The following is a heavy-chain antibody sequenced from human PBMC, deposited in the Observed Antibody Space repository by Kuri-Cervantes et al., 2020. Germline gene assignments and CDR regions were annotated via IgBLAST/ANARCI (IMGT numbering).Heavy chain of an antibody. Sequence: SETLSLTCAVYGGSFSGYYWSWIRQPPGKGLEWIGEINHSRSTNYNPSLKSRVTISVDTSKNQFSLKLSSVTAADTAVYYCARGRVIFGVGRSWFDPWGQGTLVTVSS. D-gene: IGHD3-3*01. CDR3: ARGRVIFGVGRSWFDP. J-gene: IGHJ5*02. CDR2: INHSRST. V-gene: IGHV4-34*01. CDR1: GGSFSGYY.